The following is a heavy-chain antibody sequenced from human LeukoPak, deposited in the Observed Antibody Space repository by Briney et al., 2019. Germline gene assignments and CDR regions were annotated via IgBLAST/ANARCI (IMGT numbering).Heavy chain of an antibody. D-gene: IGHD2-2*01. CDR1: GFPINSYT. J-gene: IGHJ4*02. CDR2: FSRSGIYI. CDR3: ARDTFHIVVVPAATDY. V-gene: IGHV3-21*01. Sequence: GGSLRLSCTASGFPINSYTMNWVRQAPGKGLEWVSSFSRSGIYIYYGDSVKGRFTIFRDNAKNSLYLQMNSLRAEDTAVYYCARDTFHIVVVPAATDYWGQGTLVTVSS.